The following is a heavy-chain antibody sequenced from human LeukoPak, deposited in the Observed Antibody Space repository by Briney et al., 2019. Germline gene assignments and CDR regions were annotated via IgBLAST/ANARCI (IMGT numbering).Heavy chain of an antibody. CDR2: INRSGGST. V-gene: IGHV1-46*01. Sequence: ASVKVSCKASGYTFTSYYMHWVRQAPGQGLEWIGIINRSGGSTNYAQKFQGRLTMTRDTSTSTVYMEVSGLRSEDTALYYCASLPAATGAHAFDIWGQGTMVIVSS. CDR3: ASLPAATGAHAFDI. D-gene: IGHD2-2*01. J-gene: IGHJ3*02. CDR1: GYTFTSYY.